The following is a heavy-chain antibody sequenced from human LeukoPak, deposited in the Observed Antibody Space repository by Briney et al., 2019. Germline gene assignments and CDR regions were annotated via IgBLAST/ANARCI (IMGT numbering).Heavy chain of an antibody. CDR2: IDYSGST. CDR1: VGSFNSYY. D-gene: IGHD3-10*01. V-gene: IGHV4-59*01. Sequence: PSETLSLTCTVSVGSFNSYYWSWLRRPPGKGLEWLGFIDYSGSTNYNHSLKSRVTISVDTSKNHFSQKLGSVTAADTAVYYCARGGDRWGYYHMDVWGKGTTVTVSS. CDR3: ARGGDRWGYYHMDV. J-gene: IGHJ6*03.